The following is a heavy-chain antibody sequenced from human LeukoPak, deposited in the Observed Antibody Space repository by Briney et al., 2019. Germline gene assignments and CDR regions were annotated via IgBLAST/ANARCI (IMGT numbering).Heavy chain of an antibody. Sequence: SETLSLTCTVSGYSISSGYYWGWIRQPPGKGLEWIGSIYHSGSTYYNPSLKSRVTISVDTSKNQFSLTLNSVTAADTAVYYCARVETEGSSWYGVHYFDYWGQGTQVTVSS. CDR1: GYSISSGYY. CDR2: IYHSGST. V-gene: IGHV4-38-2*02. D-gene: IGHD6-13*01. J-gene: IGHJ4*02. CDR3: ARVETEGSSWYGVHYFDY.